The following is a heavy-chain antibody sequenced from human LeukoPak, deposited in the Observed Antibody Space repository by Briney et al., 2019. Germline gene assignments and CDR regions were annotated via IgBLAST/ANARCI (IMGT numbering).Heavy chain of an antibody. CDR3: AKLPYYYDSSGYYEN. J-gene: IGHJ4*02. D-gene: IGHD3-22*01. V-gene: IGHV3-23*01. Sequence: PGGSLRLSCAASGFTFSSYAMSWVRQAPGKGLEWVSAISGSGGSTYYADSVKGRFTISRDNSKNTLYLQMNSLRAGDTAVYYCAKLPYYYDSSGYYENWGQGTLVTVSS. CDR2: ISGSGGST. CDR1: GFTFSSYA.